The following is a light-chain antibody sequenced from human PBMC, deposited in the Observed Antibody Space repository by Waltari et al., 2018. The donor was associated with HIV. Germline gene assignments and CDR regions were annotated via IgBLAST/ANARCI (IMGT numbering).Light chain of an antibody. CDR2: SNN. CDR1: SHNSGVQG. J-gene: IGLJ2*01. V-gene: IGLV10-54*04. CDR3: SAWDSSLNGLL. Sequence: QPWRTRPPQVPRPLSRTATPTCTGASHNSGVQGATWLQQHPGPAPKVLTYSNNHRPSGVPDRFSGSRSGTSASLAISGLQSEDEADYYCSAWDSSLNGLLFGGGTKLTVL.